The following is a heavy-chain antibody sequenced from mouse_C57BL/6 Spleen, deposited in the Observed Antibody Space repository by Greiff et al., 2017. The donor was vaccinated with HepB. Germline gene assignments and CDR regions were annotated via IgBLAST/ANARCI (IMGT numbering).Heavy chain of an antibody. D-gene: IGHD1-1*01. CDR1: GYTFTSYW. CDR2: IHPNSGST. Sequence: VQLQQSGAELVKPGASVKLSCKASGYTFTSYWMHWVKQRPGQGLEWIGMIHPNSGSTNYNEKFKSKATLTVDKSSSTAYMQLSSLTSEDSAVYYCAREDYYGSSSFAYWGQGTLVTVSA. CDR3: AREDYYGSSSFAY. V-gene: IGHV1-64*01. J-gene: IGHJ3*01.